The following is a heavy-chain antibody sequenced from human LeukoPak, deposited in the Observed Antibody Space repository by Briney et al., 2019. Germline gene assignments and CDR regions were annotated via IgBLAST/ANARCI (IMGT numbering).Heavy chain of an antibody. CDR2: ISTSGNTI. V-gene: IGHV3-48*03. J-gene: IGHJ4*02. CDR1: ALPPSNYA. CDR3: ARDGPGYSFDY. Sequence: PGGSLRLSCAASALPPSNYAMSWVRQAPGKGLEWVSCISTSGNTIYYADSLKGRFTVSRDNARNSLYLQVDSLRAEDTAIYYCARDGPGYSFDYWGQGTLVTVSS. D-gene: IGHD5-18*01.